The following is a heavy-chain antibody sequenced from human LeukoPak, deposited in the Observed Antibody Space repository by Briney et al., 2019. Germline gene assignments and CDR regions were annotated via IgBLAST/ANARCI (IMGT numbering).Heavy chain of an antibody. CDR1: GFTFSSYW. J-gene: IGHJ4*02. Sequence: PGGSLRLSCAASGFTFSSYWMSWVRQAPGKGLEWVANIKKDGSEKYYVDSVKGRFTISRDNAKTSLYLQMSSLRAEDTAVYYCARDLSGVTGYTYGRGIDYWGQGTLVTVSS. CDR2: IKKDGSEK. V-gene: IGHV3-7*01. D-gene: IGHD5-18*01. CDR3: ARDLSGVTGYTYGRGIDY.